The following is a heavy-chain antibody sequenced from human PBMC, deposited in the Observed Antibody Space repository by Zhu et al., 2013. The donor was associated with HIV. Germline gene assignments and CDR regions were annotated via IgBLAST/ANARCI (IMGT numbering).Heavy chain of an antibody. CDR1: GYTFTGYY. J-gene: IGHJ4*02. Sequence: QVQLVQSGAEVKKPGASVKVSCKASGYTFTGYYMHWVRQAPGQGLEWMGWINPNSGGTNYAQKFQGRVTMTRDTSISTAYMELSRLRSDDTAVYYCARSYYYDSSGYYGAFDYWGQGTLVTVSS. CDR2: INPNSGGT. V-gene: IGHV1-2*02. CDR3: ARSYYYDSSGYYGAFDY. D-gene: IGHD3-22*01.